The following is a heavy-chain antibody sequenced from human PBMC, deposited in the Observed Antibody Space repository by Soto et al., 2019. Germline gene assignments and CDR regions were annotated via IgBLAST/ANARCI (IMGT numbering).Heavy chain of an antibody. V-gene: IGHV4-34*01. Sequence: SETLSLTCAVYGGSFSGYYWSWIRQPPGKGLEWIGEINHSGSTNYNPSLKSRVTISVDTSKNQFSLKLSSVTAADTAVYYCARDQKRGYSYGYEKSYYYYYYGMDVWGQGTTVTVS. J-gene: IGHJ6*02. CDR3: ARDQKRGYSYGYEKSYYYYYYGMDV. CDR2: INHSGST. CDR1: GGSFSGYY. D-gene: IGHD5-18*01.